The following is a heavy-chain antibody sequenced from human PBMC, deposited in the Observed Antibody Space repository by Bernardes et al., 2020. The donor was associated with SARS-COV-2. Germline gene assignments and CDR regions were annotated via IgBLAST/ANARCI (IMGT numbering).Heavy chain of an antibody. D-gene: IGHD2-15*01. CDR2: IYTSGST. Sequence: SETLSLTCTVSGGSISFYYWSWIRQPAGKGLEWIGRIYTSGSTNYNPSLKSRVTMSVDTSKNQFSLQLISVTAADTAVYYCARVGCSGGSCYYYGMDVWGQGTTVTVSS. CDR1: GGSISFYY. CDR3: ARVGCSGGSCYYYGMDV. J-gene: IGHJ6*02. V-gene: IGHV4-4*07.